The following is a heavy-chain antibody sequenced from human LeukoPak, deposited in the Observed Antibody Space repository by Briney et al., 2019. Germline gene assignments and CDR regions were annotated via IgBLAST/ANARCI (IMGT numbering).Heavy chain of an antibody. CDR1: GFILSTHG. J-gene: IGHJ4*02. D-gene: IGHD1-26*01. Sequence: GGSLRLSCAASGFILSTHGMHWVRQAPGKALEWVAGMWYDGSREDYADSVKGRFTISRDMSKNTLNLQMNSLRVEDAAMFYCARDLSFGSLDFRGQGTLVTVSS. CDR3: ARDLSFGSLDF. CDR2: MWYDGSRE. V-gene: IGHV3-33*01.